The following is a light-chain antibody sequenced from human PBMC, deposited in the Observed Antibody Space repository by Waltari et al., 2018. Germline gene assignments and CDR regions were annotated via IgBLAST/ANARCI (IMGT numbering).Light chain of an antibody. V-gene: IGLV3-19*01. J-gene: IGLJ2*01. CDR3: NSRDSSGNHLL. Sequence: SSELTQDPAVSVALGPSVRITCQGDSLSSYYASRYQQKPGQAPVLVIYGKNNRPSGVPDRFSGSSSGNTASLTITGAQAEDEADYYCNSRDSSGNHLLFGGGTKLTVL. CDR2: GKN. CDR1: SLSSYY.